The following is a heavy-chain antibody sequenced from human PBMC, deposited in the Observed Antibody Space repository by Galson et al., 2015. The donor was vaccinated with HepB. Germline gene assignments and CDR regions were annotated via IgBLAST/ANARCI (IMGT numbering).Heavy chain of an antibody. CDR2: IDPSDSYT. D-gene: IGHD2-15*01. V-gene: IGHV5-10-1*01. J-gene: IGHJ4*02. CDR1: GYSFTSYW. Sequence: QSGAEVKKPGESLRISCKGSGYSFTSYWISWARQMPGKGLEWMGRIDPSDSYTNYSPSFQGHVTISADKSISTAYLQWSSLKASDTAMYYCARPYCSGGSCYFFGYWGQGTLVTVSS. CDR3: ARPYCSGGSCYFFGY.